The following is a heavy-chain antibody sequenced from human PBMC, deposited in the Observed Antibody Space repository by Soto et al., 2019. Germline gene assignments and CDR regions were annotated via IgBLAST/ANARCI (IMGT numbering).Heavy chain of an antibody. D-gene: IGHD1-1*01. J-gene: IGHJ4*02. CDR2: VFGDDGST. CDR3: ARRTLGSSIGIGDY. CDR1: RYTFSLYG. V-gene: IGHV1-18*01. Sequence: QIQLVQSGPEVKMPGASVKVSCKTSRYTFSLYGITWVRQAPGQGLEWMGCVFGDDGSTDYAQNLLGRVTMTTDTSTPTAYMELRNLRSDDSAIYYCARRTLGSSIGIGDYWGQGALVTVSS.